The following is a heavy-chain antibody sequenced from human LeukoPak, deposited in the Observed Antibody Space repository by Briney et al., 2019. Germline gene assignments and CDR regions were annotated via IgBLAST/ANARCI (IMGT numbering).Heavy chain of an antibody. CDR2: IDPSDSYA. J-gene: IGHJ5*02. CDR3: ARLPEGYSGYDRLDP. V-gene: IGHV5-10-1*01. CDR1: GYSFTSYW. Sequence: GESLKISCKGSGYSFTSYWISWVRQMPGKGLEWMGRIDPSDSYANYSPSFQGHVTISADKSISTAYLQWSSLKASDTAMYYCARLPEGYSGYDRLDPWGQGTLVTVSS. D-gene: IGHD5-12*01.